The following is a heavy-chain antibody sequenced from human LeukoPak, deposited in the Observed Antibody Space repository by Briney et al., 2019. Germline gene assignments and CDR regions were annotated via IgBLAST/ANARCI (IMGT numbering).Heavy chain of an antibody. J-gene: IGHJ4*02. Sequence: TSETLSLTCAVSGYSISSGYYWGWIRQPPGKGLEWIGSIYYSGSTYYNPSLKSRVTISVDTSKNQFSLKLSSVTAADTAVYYCAYGSLIYSWGQGTLVTVSS. D-gene: IGHD1-26*01. CDR3: AYGSLIYS. CDR2: IYYSGST. V-gene: IGHV4-38-2*01. CDR1: GYSISSGYY.